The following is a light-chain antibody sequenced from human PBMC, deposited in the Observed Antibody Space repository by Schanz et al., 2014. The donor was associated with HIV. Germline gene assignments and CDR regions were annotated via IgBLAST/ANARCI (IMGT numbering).Light chain of an antibody. CDR2: GAS. V-gene: IGKV3-20*01. J-gene: IGKJ4*01. CDR1: QSVGSD. Sequence: EIVLTQSPATLSLSPGERATLSCRASQSVGSDLAWYQQKPGQAPRLLIFGASNRATGIPDRFSGGGSGTDFTLTISRVEPEDFAVYYCQYFGNSGGTFGGGTKVEIK. CDR3: QYFGNSGGT.